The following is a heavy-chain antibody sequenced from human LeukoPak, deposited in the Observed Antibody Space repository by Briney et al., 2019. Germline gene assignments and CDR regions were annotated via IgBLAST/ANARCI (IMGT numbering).Heavy chain of an antibody. Sequence: GGSLRLSCAASGFTFSTYAMSWVRQAPGKGLEWVSTVSGSAGRTHYADSVKGRFTISRDNSKNTVDLQMNSLRADDTALYYCVKGQPDFGDYTVGYWGQGTLVTVSS. CDR1: GFTFSTYA. J-gene: IGHJ4*02. V-gene: IGHV3-23*01. CDR3: VKGQPDFGDYTVGY. CDR2: VSGSAGRT. D-gene: IGHD4-17*01.